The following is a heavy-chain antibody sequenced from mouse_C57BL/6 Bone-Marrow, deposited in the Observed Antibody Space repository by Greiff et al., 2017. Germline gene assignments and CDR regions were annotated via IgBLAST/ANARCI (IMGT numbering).Heavy chain of an antibody. CDR3: ARSGPLGRSFDY. Sequence: VQLQQPGAELVKPGASVKMSCKASGYTFTSYWITWVKQRPGQGLEWIGDIYPTSGRTNYNEKFKSKAILTVDTSSNTAYIQLSSLPSEDSAVFYCARSGPLGRSFDYWGQGTTLTVSS. D-gene: IGHD4-1*01. CDR1: GYTFTSYW. J-gene: IGHJ2*01. CDR2: IYPTSGRT. V-gene: IGHV1-55*01.